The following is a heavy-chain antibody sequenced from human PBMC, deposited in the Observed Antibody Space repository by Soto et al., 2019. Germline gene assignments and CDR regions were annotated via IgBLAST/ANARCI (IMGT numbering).Heavy chain of an antibody. J-gene: IGHJ3*02. Sequence: QVQLVQSGAEVQKPGSSVKVSCKASGGTFSSYTISWVRQAPGQGLEWMGRIIPILGIANYAQKFQGRVTITADKSTSTAYMELSSLRSEDTAVYYCARGSTTGTRKGAFDIWGQGTMVTVSS. D-gene: IGHD1-1*01. CDR3: ARGSTTGTRKGAFDI. CDR2: IIPILGIA. V-gene: IGHV1-69*02. CDR1: GGTFSSYT.